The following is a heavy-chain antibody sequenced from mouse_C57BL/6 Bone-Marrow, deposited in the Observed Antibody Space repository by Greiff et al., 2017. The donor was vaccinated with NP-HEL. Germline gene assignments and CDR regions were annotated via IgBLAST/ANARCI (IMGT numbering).Heavy chain of an antibody. CDR1: GYSFTGYC. Sequence: EVKLVESGPELVKPGASVKLSCKASGYSFTGYCMDWVKQSSEKSLEWIGKINPSTGGTRYTQKFKGKATLTVDNSSSTAYMQLKSLTSEDSAVYYCARGSYSYAMAYWGQGTSVTVSS. J-gene: IGHJ4*01. CDR3: ARGSYSYAMAY. D-gene: IGHD1-1*01. V-gene: IGHV1-43*01. CDR2: INPSTGGT.